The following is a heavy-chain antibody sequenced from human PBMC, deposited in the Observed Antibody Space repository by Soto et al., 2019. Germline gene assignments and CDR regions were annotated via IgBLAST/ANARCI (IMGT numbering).Heavy chain of an antibody. Sequence: PSETLSLTCTVSGGSISSGDYYWSWIRQPPGKGLEWIGYIYYSGSTYYNPSLKSRVTISVDTSKNQFSLKLSSVTAADTAVYYCARQRRDIVLVPAAIGFDYWGQGTLVTVSS. D-gene: IGHD2-2*02. CDR2: IYYSGST. J-gene: IGHJ4*02. V-gene: IGHV4-30-4*01. CDR1: GGSISSGDYY. CDR3: ARQRRDIVLVPAAIGFDY.